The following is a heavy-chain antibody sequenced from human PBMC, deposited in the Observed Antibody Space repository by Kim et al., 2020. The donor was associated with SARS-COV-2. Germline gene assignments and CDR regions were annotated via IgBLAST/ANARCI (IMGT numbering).Heavy chain of an antibody. D-gene: IGHD3-16*01. J-gene: IGHJ4*02. V-gene: IGHV3-23*01. Sequence: GGSLRLSCAASGFTFSSYAMSWVRQAPGKGLEWVSAISGSGGSTYYADSVKGRFTISRDNSKNTLYLQMNSLRAEDKAVYYCAKGGVLGRQQPLLGFASGGVGVSGGQGTLVTVSS. CDR2: ISGSGGST. CDR3: AKGGVLGRQQPLLGFASGGVGVS. CDR1: GFTFSSYA.